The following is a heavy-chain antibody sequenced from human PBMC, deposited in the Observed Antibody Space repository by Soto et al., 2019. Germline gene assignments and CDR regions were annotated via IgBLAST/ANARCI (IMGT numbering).Heavy chain of an antibody. CDR3: ARESGGATATLDYYYFYMDV. Sequence: QVQLVQSGAEVRKPGASVTVSCRSSGDSFNDYYIHWVRQAPGQGLEWMGWINPNSGVTKYAQKSQGWVSMTSDTSIRTVYMQLSRLRSDDTAVYYCARESGGATATLDYYYFYMDVWGTGTTVTVSS. CDR1: GDSFNDYY. CDR2: INPNSGVT. J-gene: IGHJ6*03. V-gene: IGHV1-2*04. D-gene: IGHD5-12*01.